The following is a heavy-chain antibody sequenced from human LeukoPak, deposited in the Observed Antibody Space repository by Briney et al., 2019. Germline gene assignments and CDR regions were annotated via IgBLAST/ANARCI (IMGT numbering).Heavy chain of an antibody. D-gene: IGHD2-2*01. CDR3: ASGRTDIVVVPATLRNYYFDY. V-gene: IGHV1-18*01. Sequence: ASVKVSCKASGYTFTSYGISWVRQAPGQGLEWMGWISAYNGNTNYAQKLQGRVTMTTDTSTSTAYMKLRSLRSDDTAVYYCASGRTDIVVVPATLRNYYFDYWGQGTLVTVSS. J-gene: IGHJ4*02. CDR2: ISAYNGNT. CDR1: GYTFTSYG.